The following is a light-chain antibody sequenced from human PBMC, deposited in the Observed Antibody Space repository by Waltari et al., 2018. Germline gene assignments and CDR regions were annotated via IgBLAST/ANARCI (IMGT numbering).Light chain of an antibody. CDR2: KDS. V-gene: IGLV3-25*03. CDR1: ALPKQY. CDR3: QSADSSGSYVG. J-gene: IGLJ2*01. Sequence: SYELPQPPSVSVSPGQTARITCSGDALPKQYAYWYQQKPGQAPVLVIYKDSERPSGIPERFAGSSSGTTVTLTISGVQAEDESDYYCQSADSSGSYVGFGGGTKLTVL.